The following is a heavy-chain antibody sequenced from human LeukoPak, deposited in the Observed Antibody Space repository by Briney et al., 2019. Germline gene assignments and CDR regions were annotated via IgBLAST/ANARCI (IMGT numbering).Heavy chain of an antibody. J-gene: IGHJ5*02. D-gene: IGHD6-13*01. Sequence: PGESLKISCKGSGYSFTSYWIGWVRQMPGKGLEWMGIIYPGDSDTRYSPSFQGQVTISADKSISTAYLQWSSLKASDTAMYYCATLIGYSSSRSQGFDPWGQGTLVTVSS. V-gene: IGHV5-51*01. CDR2: IYPGDSDT. CDR1: GYSFTSYW. CDR3: ATLIGYSSSRSQGFDP.